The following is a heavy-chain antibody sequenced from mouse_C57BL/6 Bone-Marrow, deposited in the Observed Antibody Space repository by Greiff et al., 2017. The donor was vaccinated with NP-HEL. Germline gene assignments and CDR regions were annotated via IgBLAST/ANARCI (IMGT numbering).Heavy chain of an antibody. CDR3: ARYGYYYGSSRNSFYYAMDY. J-gene: IGHJ4*01. CDR2: IDPSDSYT. CDR1: GYTFTSYW. V-gene: IGHV1-59*01. D-gene: IGHD1-1*01. Sequence: QVQLQQSGAELVRPGTSVKLSCKASGYTFTSYWMHWVKQRPGQGLEWIGVIDPSDSYTNYNQKFKGKATLTVDTSSSTAYMQLSSLTSEDSAVYYCARYGYYYGSSRNSFYYAMDYWGQGTSVTVSS.